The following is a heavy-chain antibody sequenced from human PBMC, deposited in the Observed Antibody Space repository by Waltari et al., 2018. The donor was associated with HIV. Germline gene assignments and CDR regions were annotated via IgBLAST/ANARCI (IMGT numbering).Heavy chain of an antibody. V-gene: IGHV3-48*01. CDR2: IITSSSTI. Sequence: EVQLVESGGGLVQPGGSLRLSCAASGFSFSTYSMSWVRQAPGKGLEWVSYIITSSSTIYDADSVKGRFTISRDNAKNSLYLQMNSLRAEDTAVYYCARDRNSRGAFEIWGQGTMVTVSS. J-gene: IGHJ3*02. CDR1: GFSFSTYS. D-gene: IGHD5-18*01. CDR3: ARDRNSRGAFEI.